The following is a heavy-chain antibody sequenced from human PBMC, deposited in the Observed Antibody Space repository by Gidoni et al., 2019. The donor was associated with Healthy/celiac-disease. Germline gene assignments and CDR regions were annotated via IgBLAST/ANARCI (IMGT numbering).Heavy chain of an antibody. D-gene: IGHD3-16*02. CDR2: INHSGST. CDR1: GGSFSGYY. Sequence: QVQLQQWAAGLLRASETLSLTCSVYGGSFSGYYWSWIRQPPGKGLEWIGEINHSGSTNYNPSLKSRVTISVDTSKNQFSLKLSSVTAADTAVYYCAGGSRELSYTRYYYYGMDVWGQWTTVTVSS. V-gene: IGHV4-34*01. J-gene: IGHJ6*02. CDR3: AGGSRELSYTRYYYYGMDV.